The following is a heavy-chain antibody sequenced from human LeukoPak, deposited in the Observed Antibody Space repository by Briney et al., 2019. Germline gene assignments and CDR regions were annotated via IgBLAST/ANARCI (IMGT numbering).Heavy chain of an antibody. CDR1: GFTVSTNF. V-gene: IGHV3-53*01. CDR3: ARGLSSVNDAFDI. Sequence: GGSLRLSCAASGFTVSTNFMNWIRQAPGKGLEWVSVMHSGGTTYYADSVRGRFTISRDNSKNTLYLQMNNLRAEDTAVYYCARGLSSVNDAFDIWGQGTMVTVSS. J-gene: IGHJ3*02. CDR2: MHSGGTT. D-gene: IGHD3-10*01.